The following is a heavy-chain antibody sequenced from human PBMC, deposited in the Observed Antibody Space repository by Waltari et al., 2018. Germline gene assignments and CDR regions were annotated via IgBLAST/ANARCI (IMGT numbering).Heavy chain of an antibody. V-gene: IGHV3-23*01. CDR1: GFTFSTYA. Sequence: EVQLLESGGGLVQPGGSLRLSCAASGFTFSTYAMSWVRQAPGKGLEWVSAISGSGDSTYYPDSVKGRFTISRDNSKNTLYLQMNSLRAEDTAVYYCANLFSSGSYYFDYWGQGTLATVSS. J-gene: IGHJ4*02. CDR2: ISGSGDST. CDR3: ANLFSSGSYYFDY. D-gene: IGHD6-19*01.